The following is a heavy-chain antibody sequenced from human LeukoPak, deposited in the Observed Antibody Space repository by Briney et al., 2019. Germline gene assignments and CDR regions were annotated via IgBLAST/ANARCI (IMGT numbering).Heavy chain of an antibody. D-gene: IGHD3-3*01. CDR3: AKDQLTTEYYYGMDV. Sequence: GGSLRLSCAASGFTFSSYAMSWVRQAPGKGLEWVSAVSGSGGSTYYADSVKGRFTISRDNSKNTLYLQMNSLRAEDTAVYYCAKDQLTTEYYYGMDVWGQGATVTVSS. CDR2: VSGSGGST. V-gene: IGHV3-23*01. CDR1: GFTFSSYA. J-gene: IGHJ6*02.